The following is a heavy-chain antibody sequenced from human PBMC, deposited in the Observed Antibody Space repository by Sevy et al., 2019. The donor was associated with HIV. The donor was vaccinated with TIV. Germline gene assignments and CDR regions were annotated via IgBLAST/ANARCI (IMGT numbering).Heavy chain of an antibody. V-gene: IGHV3-15*01. CDR3: TTVPDSSSPDYYYYYMDV. CDR1: GFTFSNAW. J-gene: IGHJ6*03. D-gene: IGHD6-6*01. CDR2: IKSKTDGGTT. Sequence: GGSLRLSCAASGFTFSNAWMSWVRQAPGKGLEWVGRIKSKTDGGTTDYAAPVKGRFTISRDDSKNTLYLQMNSLKTEDTAVYYCTTVPDSSSPDYYYYYMDVWGKGTTVTVSS.